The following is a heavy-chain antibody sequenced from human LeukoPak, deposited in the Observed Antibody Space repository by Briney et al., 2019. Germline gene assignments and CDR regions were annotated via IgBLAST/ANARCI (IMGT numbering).Heavy chain of an antibody. CDR2: ISGSGGST. V-gene: IGHV3-23*01. Sequence: GGSLRLSCAASGFSFNIYWMSWVRQAPGKGLEWVSAISGSGGSTYYADPVKGRFTISRDNSKNTLYLQMNSLRAEDTAVYYCAKDQIRGTPYYFDYWGQGTLVTVSS. CDR3: AKDQIRGTPYYFDY. J-gene: IGHJ4*02. D-gene: IGHD3-16*01. CDR1: GFSFNIYW.